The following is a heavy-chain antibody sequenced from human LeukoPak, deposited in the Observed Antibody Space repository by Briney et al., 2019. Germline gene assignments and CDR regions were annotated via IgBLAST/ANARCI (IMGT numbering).Heavy chain of an antibody. Sequence: SQTLSLTCAISGDSVSSNNAAWNWIRQSPSRGLEWLGRTYYRSKWYNDYAVSVKSRITINPDTSKNQFSLHLKSVTPEDTAVYYCARIAGIGDYYFDLWGPGTLVTVSS. CDR1: GDSVSSNNAA. CDR2: TYYRSKWYN. V-gene: IGHV6-1*01. J-gene: IGHJ2*01. CDR3: ARIAGIGDYYFDL. D-gene: IGHD2-15*01.